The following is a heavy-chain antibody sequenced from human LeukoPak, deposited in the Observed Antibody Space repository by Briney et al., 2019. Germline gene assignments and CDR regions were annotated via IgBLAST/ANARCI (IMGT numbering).Heavy chain of an antibody. Sequence: SETLSLTCTVSGYSISSGYYWGWIRQPPGKGLEWIGSIYHSGSTYYNPSLKSRVTISINTSKNQFSLKLSSVTAADTAVYYCARAGGSGLIDYWGQGTLVTVSS. V-gene: IGHV4-38-2*02. CDR3: ARAGGSGLIDY. J-gene: IGHJ4*02. D-gene: IGHD6-19*01. CDR1: GYSISSGYY. CDR2: IYHSGST.